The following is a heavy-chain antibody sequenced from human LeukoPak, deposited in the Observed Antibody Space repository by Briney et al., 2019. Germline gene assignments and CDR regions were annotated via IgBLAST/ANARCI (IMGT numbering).Heavy chain of an antibody. Sequence: PGGSLRLSCAASGFTFSSYAMHWVRQAPAKGLEWVAVISYDGSNKYYADSVKGRFTISRDNSKNTLYLQMNSLRAEDTAVYYCARDPASAVWFDPWGQGTLVTVSS. D-gene: IGHD4-11*01. CDR2: ISYDGSNK. CDR3: ARDPASAVWFDP. J-gene: IGHJ5*02. CDR1: GFTFSSYA. V-gene: IGHV3-30-3*01.